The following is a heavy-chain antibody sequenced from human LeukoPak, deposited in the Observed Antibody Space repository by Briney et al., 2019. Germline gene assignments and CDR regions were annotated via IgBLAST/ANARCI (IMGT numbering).Heavy chain of an antibody. D-gene: IGHD2-2*01. J-gene: IGHJ4*02. CDR3: ARNLGYCSSTSCYRGPYFDY. Sequence: PSETLSLTCTVSGGSISSYYWSWIRQPQGKGLEWIGYIYYSGSTNYNPSLKSRVTISVDTSKNQFSLKLSSVTAADTAVYYCARNLGYCSSTSCYRGPYFDYWGQGTLVTVSS. CDR2: IYYSGST. V-gene: IGHV4-59*01. CDR1: GGSISSYY.